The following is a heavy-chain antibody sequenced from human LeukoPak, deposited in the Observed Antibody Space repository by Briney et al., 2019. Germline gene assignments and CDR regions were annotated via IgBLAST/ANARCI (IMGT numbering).Heavy chain of an antibody. D-gene: IGHD3-16*01. J-gene: IGHJ4*02. Sequence: GGSLRLSCAASGFTFSSYGMHWVRQAPGKGLEWVAFIRYDGSNKYYADSVKGRFTISRDNSKNTLYLQMNSLRAEDTAVYYCAKDLGFLATRSVDYWGQGTLVTVSS. CDR1: GFTFSSYG. CDR3: AKDLGFLATRSVDY. CDR2: IRYDGSNK. V-gene: IGHV3-30*02.